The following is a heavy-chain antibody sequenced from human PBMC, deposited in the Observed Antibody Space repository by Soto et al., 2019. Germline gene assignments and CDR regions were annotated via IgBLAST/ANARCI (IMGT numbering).Heavy chain of an antibody. J-gene: IGHJ6*02. V-gene: IGHV4-4*07. CDR1: GGFISRYY. Sequence: SETLSLTCSVSGGFISRYYWSWIRQPAGKGLEWIGRIYSSGRTNYNPSLVSRLTMSVDTSKNQLSLKLSSVTAADTAVYYCARGAAAGVDYGMDVWGRGTTVTVS. D-gene: IGHD6-13*01. CDR2: IYSSGRT. CDR3: ARGAAAGVDYGMDV.